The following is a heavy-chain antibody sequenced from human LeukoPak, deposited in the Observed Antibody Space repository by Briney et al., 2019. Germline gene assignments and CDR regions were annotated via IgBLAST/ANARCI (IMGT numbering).Heavy chain of an antibody. CDR1: GGSISSYY. CDR3: ARDVYDFWSGYYTWYFDY. Sequence: SETLSLTCTVSGGSISSYYWSWIRQPPGKGLEWIGYIYYSGSTNYNPSLKSRVTISVDTSKNQFSLKLSSVTAADTAVYYCARDVYDFWSGYYTWYFDYWGQGTLVTVSS. D-gene: IGHD3-3*01. J-gene: IGHJ4*02. CDR2: IYYSGST. V-gene: IGHV4-59*01.